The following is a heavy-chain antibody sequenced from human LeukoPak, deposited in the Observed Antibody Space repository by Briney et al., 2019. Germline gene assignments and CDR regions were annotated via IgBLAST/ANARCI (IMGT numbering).Heavy chain of an antibody. CDR1: GGSISSSSYY. CDR2: IYYSGTT. CDR3: ARTHCSSTSCPFWFDP. D-gene: IGHD2-2*01. V-gene: IGHV4-39*01. J-gene: IGHJ5*02. Sequence: SETLSLTCTASGGSISSSSYYWGWIRQPPGKGLEWIGSIYYSGTTYCNPSLKSRVTISVDTSKSQFSLKLTSVTAADTAVYYCARTHCSSTSCPFWFDPWGQGTLITVSS.